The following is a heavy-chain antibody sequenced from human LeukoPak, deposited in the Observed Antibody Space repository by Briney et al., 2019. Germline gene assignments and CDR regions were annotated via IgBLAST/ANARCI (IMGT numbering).Heavy chain of an antibody. CDR3: AIRLGRAAPDGVFHI. Sequence: PGGSLRLSCAASGFTFDDYAMHWVRQAPGKGLEWVSLISGDGGSTYYADYVKGRFTISRDNSKNSLYLQMNSLRTEDTALYYCAIRLGRAAPDGVFHIWGERTMVTVSS. D-gene: IGHD6-13*01. J-gene: IGHJ3*02. CDR1: GFTFDDYA. CDR2: ISGDGGST. V-gene: IGHV3-43*02.